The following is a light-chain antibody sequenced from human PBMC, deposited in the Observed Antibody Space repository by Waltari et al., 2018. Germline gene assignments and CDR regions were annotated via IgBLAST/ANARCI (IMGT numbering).Light chain of an antibody. CDR2: AAS. CDR1: QSVSSY. V-gene: IGKV1-39*01. J-gene: IGKJ2*01. Sequence: DIQLTQSPSSLSASVGDTVTITCLASQSVSSYLNWYQHKIGSAPKLLIFAASNLQSGVPSRFSGSGSRTDFTLTINSLQPEDFATYYCQQTYISPYTFGHGTKLEIK. CDR3: QQTYISPYT.